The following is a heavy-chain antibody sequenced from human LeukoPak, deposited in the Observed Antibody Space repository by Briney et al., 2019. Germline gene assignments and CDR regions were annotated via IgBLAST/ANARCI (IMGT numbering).Heavy chain of an antibody. CDR3: ARTEPPNDDY. V-gene: IGHV3-21*01. Sequence: GGSLRLSCAASGFTFNGYSMNWVRQAPGKGLEWVSSINSGSTNIYYADSVKGRFTISRDNAKNSLYLQMNSLRAEDTAVYYCARTEPPNDDYWGQGTLVTVSS. CDR2: INSGSTNI. D-gene: IGHD1-14*01. J-gene: IGHJ4*02. CDR1: GFTFNGYS.